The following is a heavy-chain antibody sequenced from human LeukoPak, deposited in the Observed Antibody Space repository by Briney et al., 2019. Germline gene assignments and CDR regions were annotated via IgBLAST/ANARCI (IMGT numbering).Heavy chain of an antibody. CDR3: ASTSFFYYDSSGYPDY. J-gene: IGHJ4*02. D-gene: IGHD3-22*01. Sequence: AAVKVSRKASGGTFTSYGISWVGQAPGQGVEGLGGISAYNRTTNYAKKLQGRLTMTTDTSKSTAYMELRSLRSDDTAVYYCASTSFFYYDSSGYPDYWGQGTLVTVSS. CDR2: ISAYNRTT. CDR1: GGTFTSYG. V-gene: IGHV1-18*01.